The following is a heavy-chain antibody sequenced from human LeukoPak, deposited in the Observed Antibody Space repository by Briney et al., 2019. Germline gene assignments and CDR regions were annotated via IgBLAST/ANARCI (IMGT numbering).Heavy chain of an antibody. V-gene: IGHV3-7*01. D-gene: IGHD3-10*01. CDR3: ARASMGGRDYHLDS. CDR2: IKTDGSHT. J-gene: IGHJ4*02. Sequence: GRTLRLSCAASGLTYSSYWMTWARHAPGKGLEWVANIKTDGSHTYYVDSVKGRFTISRDNAKNLLFLPLGSLRADDTGVYYCARASMGGRDYHLDSWGQGTLVTVSS. CDR1: GLTYSSYW.